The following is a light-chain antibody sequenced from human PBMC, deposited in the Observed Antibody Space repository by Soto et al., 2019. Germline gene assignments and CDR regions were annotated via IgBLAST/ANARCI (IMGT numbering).Light chain of an antibody. CDR1: QSVRTY. CDR3: QQRGDCPLYT. V-gene: IGKV3-11*01. Sequence: EIVLTQSPATLSLSPGERATLSCRASQSVRTYLAWYQQKPGQAPRLLIYDASNRATGIPARFSGSGSGTDFTLTISSLEPEDFAVYYCQQRGDCPLYTFGQGTKLEIK. CDR2: DAS. J-gene: IGKJ2*01.